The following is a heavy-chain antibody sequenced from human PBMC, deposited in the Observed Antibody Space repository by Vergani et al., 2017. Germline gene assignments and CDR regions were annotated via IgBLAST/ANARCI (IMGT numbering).Heavy chain of an antibody. Sequence: QVQLVESGGGVVQPGRSLRLSCAASGFTFSSYAMHWVRQAPGKGLEWVAVISYDGSSKYYADSVKGRFTISRDNSKNTLYLQMNSLRAEDTAVYYCARDLMSRGISSQFDYWGQGTLVTVSS. CDR3: ARDLMSRGISSQFDY. V-gene: IGHV3-30-3*01. CDR2: ISYDGSSK. D-gene: IGHD2/OR15-2a*01. CDR1: GFTFSSYA. J-gene: IGHJ4*02.